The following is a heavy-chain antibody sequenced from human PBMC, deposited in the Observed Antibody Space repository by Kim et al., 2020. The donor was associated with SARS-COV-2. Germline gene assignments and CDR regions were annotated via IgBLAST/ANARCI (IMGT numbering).Heavy chain of an antibody. Sequence: SVKVSCKASGGTFSSYAISWVRQAPGQGLEWMGGIIPIFGTANYAQKFQGRVTITADESTSTAYMELSSLRSEDTAVYYCARGVEGYSGYDLVDYWGQGTLVTVSS. J-gene: IGHJ4*02. CDR2: IIPIFGTA. D-gene: IGHD5-12*01. CDR3: ARGVEGYSGYDLVDY. CDR1: GGTFSSYA. V-gene: IGHV1-69*13.